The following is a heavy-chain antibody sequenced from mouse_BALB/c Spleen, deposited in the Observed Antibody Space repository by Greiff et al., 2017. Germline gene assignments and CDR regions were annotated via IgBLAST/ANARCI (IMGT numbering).Heavy chain of an antibody. CDR2: INPYNDGT. J-gene: IGHJ1*01. CDR3: ARGGLLRHYWYFDV. D-gene: IGHD1-2*01. Sequence: VQLKESGPELVKPGASVKMSCKASGYTFTSYVMHWVKQKPGQGLEWIGYINPYNDGTKYNEKFKGKATLTSDKSSSTAYMELSSLTSEDSAVYYCARGGLLRHYWYFDVWGAGTTVTVSS. CDR1: GYTFTSYV. V-gene: IGHV1-14*01.